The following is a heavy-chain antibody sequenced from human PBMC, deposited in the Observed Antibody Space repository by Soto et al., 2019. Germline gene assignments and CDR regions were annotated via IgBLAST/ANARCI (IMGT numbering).Heavy chain of an antibody. J-gene: IGHJ4*02. Sequence: GGSLRLSCTASGFTFGDYAMSWFRQAPGKGLEWVGFIRSKAYGGTTEYAASVKGRFTISSDDSKSIAYLQMNSLKTEDTAVYYCTRDHRGTGPFDYWGQGTLVTVSS. CDR3: TRDHRGTGPFDY. V-gene: IGHV3-49*03. CDR1: GFTFGDYA. CDR2: IRSKAYGGTT. D-gene: IGHD3-16*01.